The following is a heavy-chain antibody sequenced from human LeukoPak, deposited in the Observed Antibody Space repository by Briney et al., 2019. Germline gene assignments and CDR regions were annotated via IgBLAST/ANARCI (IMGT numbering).Heavy chain of an antibody. CDR3: AREKAGDLNYFDY. CDR1: GVSISSSTYY. CDR2: IYNTGST. Sequence: PSETLSLTCTVSGVSISSSTYYWGWIRQSPGKGLEWIGNIYNTGSTHYNPSLKSRLTISVDTSKNQFSLKLSSVTAADTAVYYCAREKAGDLNYFDYWGQGTLVTVSS. D-gene: IGHD2-21*02. J-gene: IGHJ4*02. V-gene: IGHV4-39*07.